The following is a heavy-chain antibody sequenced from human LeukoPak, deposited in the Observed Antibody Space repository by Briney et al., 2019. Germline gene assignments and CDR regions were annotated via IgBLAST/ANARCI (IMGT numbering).Heavy chain of an antibody. J-gene: IGHJ4*02. V-gene: IGHV3-48*02. CDR3: ARDRDYAFDY. Sequence: GGFLRPSCAASEFTLSIYTMNWVRQAPGKGLEWISYMNSVTGTASYADSVKGRFTISRGDAKNSVYLQMNSLRDEDTALYYCARDRDYAFDYWGRGSLVTVSS. CDR1: EFTLSIYT. CDR2: MNSVTGTA. D-gene: IGHD4-17*01.